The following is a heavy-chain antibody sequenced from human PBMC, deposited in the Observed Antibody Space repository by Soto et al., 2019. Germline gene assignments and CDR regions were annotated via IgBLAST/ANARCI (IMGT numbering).Heavy chain of an antibody. CDR2: ISGSGGST. CDR3: ANVWSGYHAPALNYYMDV. D-gene: IGHD3-3*01. CDR1: GFTFSSYA. Sequence: EVQLLESGGGLVQPGGSLRLSCAASGFTFSSYAMSWVRQAPGKGLEWVSAISGSGGSTYYAESVKGRFTISRDNSKNTLHLQRNSPRAEDTAVYYCANVWSGYHAPALNYYMDVWGKGTTVTVSS. J-gene: IGHJ6*03. V-gene: IGHV3-23*01.